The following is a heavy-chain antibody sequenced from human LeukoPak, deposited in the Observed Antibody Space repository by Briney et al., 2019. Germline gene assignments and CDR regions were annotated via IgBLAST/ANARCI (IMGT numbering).Heavy chain of an antibody. J-gene: IGHJ3*02. CDR3: AKVYSNDAFDI. Sequence: GGSLRLSCAASGFTFSSYSMTWVRQAPGKGLEWVSSISSSGNYIYSADSVKGRFTISRDNAKNSLYLQMNSLRAEDTAVYSCAKVYSNDAFDIWGQGTMVTVSS. V-gene: IGHV3-21*01. D-gene: IGHD4-11*01. CDR1: GFTFSSYS. CDR2: ISSSGNYI.